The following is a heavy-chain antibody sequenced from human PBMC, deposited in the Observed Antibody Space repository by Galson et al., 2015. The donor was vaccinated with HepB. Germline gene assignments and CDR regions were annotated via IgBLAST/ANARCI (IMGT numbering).Heavy chain of an antibody. CDR3: AKVGRAVTAILYYFDY. CDR1: GYTLTELS. V-gene: IGHV1-24*01. D-gene: IGHD2-21*02. J-gene: IGHJ4*02. Sequence: SVKVSCKVSGYTLTELSMHWVRQAPGKGLEWMGGFDPEDGETIYAQKFQGRVTMTEDTSTDTAYMELSSLRSEDTAVYYCAKVGRAVTAILYYFDYWGQETLVTVSS. CDR2: FDPEDGET.